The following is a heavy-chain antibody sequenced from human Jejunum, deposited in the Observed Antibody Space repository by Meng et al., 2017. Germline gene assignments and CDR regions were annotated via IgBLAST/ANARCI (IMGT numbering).Heavy chain of an antibody. CDR1: GFTVSQNY. V-gene: IGHV3-66*02. CDR3: ARSAYS. Sequence: GGSLRLSYAASGFTVSQNYMTWVRQAPGKGLEWVSVIYTGGDAYYADSVKGRFTFSRDNSRNMVYLQLNSLRPEDTAVYYCARSAYSWGQGTLVTVSS. J-gene: IGHJ4*02. CDR2: IYTGGDA.